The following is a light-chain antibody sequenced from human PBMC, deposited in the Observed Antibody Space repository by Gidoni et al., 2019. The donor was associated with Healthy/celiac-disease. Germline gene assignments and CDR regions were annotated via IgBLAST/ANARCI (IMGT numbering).Light chain of an antibody. J-gene: IGKJ2*02. CDR3: QQYYSTPRGT. Sequence: DIVMTQSPDSLAVSLGERATINCKSSQSVLYSSNNTNYLAWYQQKPGQHPKLLSYWASTRESGVTDRVSGSGSGTDFTLTISSLQAEDVAVYYCQQYYSTPRGTFGQGTKLEIK. V-gene: IGKV4-1*01. CDR2: WAS. CDR1: QSVLYSSNNTNY.